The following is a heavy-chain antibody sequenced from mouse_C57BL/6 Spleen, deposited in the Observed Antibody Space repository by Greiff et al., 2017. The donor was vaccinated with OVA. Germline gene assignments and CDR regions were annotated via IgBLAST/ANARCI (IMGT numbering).Heavy chain of an antibody. J-gene: IGHJ1*03. D-gene: IGHD2-3*01. V-gene: IGHV1-53*01. CDR1: GYTFTSSW. CDR3: ARLEGYDGSYWYFDV. Sequence: QVQLQQPGTELVKPGASVKLSCKASGYTFTSSWMHWVKQRPGQGLEWIGNINPSNGGTNYNEKFKSKATLTVDKSSSTAYMQLSSLTSEDSAVYYCARLEGYDGSYWYFDVWGTGTTVTVSS. CDR2: INPSNGGT.